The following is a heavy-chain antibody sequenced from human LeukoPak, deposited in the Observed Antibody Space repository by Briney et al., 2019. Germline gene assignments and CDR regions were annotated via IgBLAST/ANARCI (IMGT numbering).Heavy chain of an antibody. V-gene: IGHV3-23*01. CDR3: ARETPRRGETRDGYR. CDR2: IRESGGSA. D-gene: IGHD5-24*01. CDR1: GFTFNSYA. J-gene: IGHJ4*02. Sequence: TGGSLRLSCAASGFTFNSYAMIWARQAPGKGLEWVSAIRESGGSAYYPDSVKGRFTISRDNSKNTLYLQMNSLRAEDTAVYYCARETPRRGETRDGYRWGQGTVVTVSS.